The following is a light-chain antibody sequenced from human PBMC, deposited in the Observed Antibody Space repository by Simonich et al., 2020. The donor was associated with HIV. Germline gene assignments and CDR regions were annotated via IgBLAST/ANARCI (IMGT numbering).Light chain of an antibody. V-gene: IGLV6-57*01. CDR2: EDN. CDR1: SGSIASNY. J-gene: IGLJ3*02. CDR3: QSYDRTNWV. Sequence: NFMLTQPHSVSESPGKTATISCTRSSGSIASNYVQWYQQRPGSSPTPMVYEDNQRPSGVPDRFSGSIDSSSNSASLTISGLKTEDEADYYCQSYDRTNWVFGGGTKLTVL.